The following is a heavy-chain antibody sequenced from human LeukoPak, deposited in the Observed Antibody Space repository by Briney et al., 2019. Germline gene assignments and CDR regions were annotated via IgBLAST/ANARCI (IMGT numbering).Heavy chain of an antibody. CDR3: AKPPVVAVAGLYFDY. CDR2: IWYDGSNK. V-gene: IGHV3-33*06. CDR1: GFTFSSYG. J-gene: IGHJ4*02. D-gene: IGHD6-19*01. Sequence: RGSLRLSCAASGFTFSSYGMHWVRQAPGKGLEWVAVIWYDGSNKYYADSVKGRFTISRDNSKNTLYLQMNSLRAEDTAVYYCAKPPVVAVAGLYFDYWGQGTLVTVSS.